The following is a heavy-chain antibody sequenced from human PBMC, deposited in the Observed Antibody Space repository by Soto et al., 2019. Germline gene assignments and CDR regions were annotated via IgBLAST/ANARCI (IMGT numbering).Heavy chain of an antibody. Sequence: ASVKVSCKASGYTFTSYYMHWVRQAPGQGLEWMGIINPSGGSTSYAQKFQGRVTMTRDTSTSTVYMELSSLRSEDTAVYYCARDRRHYDSGGYFDYWGQGTLVTVSS. D-gene: IGHD3-22*01. V-gene: IGHV1-46*01. CDR3: ARDRRHYDSGGYFDY. J-gene: IGHJ4*02. CDR1: GYTFTSYY. CDR2: INPSGGST.